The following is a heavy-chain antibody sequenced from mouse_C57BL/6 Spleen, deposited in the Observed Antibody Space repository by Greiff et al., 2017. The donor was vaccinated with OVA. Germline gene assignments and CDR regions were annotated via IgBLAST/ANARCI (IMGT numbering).Heavy chain of an antibody. CDR2: IYPGSGST. D-gene: IGHD1-3*01. CDR1: GYTFTSYW. J-gene: IGHJ3*01. V-gene: IGHV1-55*01. CDR3: ARERDNLRGWFAD. Sequence: VKLQQPGAELVKPGASVKMSCTASGYTFTSYWITWVKQRPGQGLEWIGDIYPGSGSTNYNEKFKSKATLTVDTSSSTAYMQLSSLTSEDSAVYYCARERDNLRGWFADWGQGTLVTVSA.